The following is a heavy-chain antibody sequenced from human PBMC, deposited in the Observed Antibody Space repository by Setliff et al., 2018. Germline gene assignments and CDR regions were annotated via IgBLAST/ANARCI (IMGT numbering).Heavy chain of an antibody. J-gene: IGHJ3*02. CDR3: ARHGSSGKFDASDI. D-gene: IGHD3-10*01. CDR2: IVTYNDDT. V-gene: IGHV1-18*04. Sequence: ASVKVSCKASGYPFTSYGVNWVRQAPGQGLEWMGRIVTYNDDTYYPRKFQGRVTMTTDTSTSTAYMELRSLTSDDAAVYYCARHGSSGKFDASDIWGQGTMVTVSS. CDR1: GYPFTSYG.